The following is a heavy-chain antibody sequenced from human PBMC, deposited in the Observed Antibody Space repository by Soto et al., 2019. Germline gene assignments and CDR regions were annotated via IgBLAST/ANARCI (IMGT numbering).Heavy chain of an antibody. V-gene: IGHV1-18*04. Sequence: QVQLVQSGAEVKKPGASVKVSCKASGYTFTSYGISWVRQAPGQGLEWMGWISAYNGNTNYAQKLQGRVTMTTDTSTSTAYMELRSLRSDDTAVYYCARGKYYYDSSGYRLLNAFDIWGQGTMVTVSS. J-gene: IGHJ3*02. D-gene: IGHD3-22*01. CDR3: ARGKYYYDSSGYRLLNAFDI. CDR2: ISAYNGNT. CDR1: GYTFTSYG.